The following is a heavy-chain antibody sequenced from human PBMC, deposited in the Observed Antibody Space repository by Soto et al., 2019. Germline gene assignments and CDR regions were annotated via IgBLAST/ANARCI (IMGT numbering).Heavy chain of an antibody. J-gene: IGHJ6*02. CDR3: ARDASLPYGDYAPYYYYGMDV. CDR2: ISAYNGNT. V-gene: IGHV1-18*01. CDR1: GYTFTSYG. D-gene: IGHD4-17*01. Sequence: QVQLAQSGAEVKKPGASVKVSCKASGYTFTSYGISWVRQAPGQGLEWMGWISAYNGNTNYAQNLQGRVTMTTDTSTSTAYMELRSLRSDDTAVYYCARDASLPYGDYAPYYYYGMDVWGQGTTVTVSS.